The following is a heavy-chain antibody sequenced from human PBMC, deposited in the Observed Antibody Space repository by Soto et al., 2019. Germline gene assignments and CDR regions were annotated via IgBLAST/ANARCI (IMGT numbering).Heavy chain of an antibody. J-gene: IGHJ5*02. V-gene: IGHV4-34*01. CDR2: INHSGST. CDR1: GGSFSGYY. Sequence: SETLSLTCAVYGGSFSGYYWSWIRQPPGKGLEWIGEINHSGSTNYNPSLKSRFTISVDTSKNQFSLKLGSVTAADTAVYYCARERRDSSSSNLFDPWGQGTLVTVSS. CDR3: ARERRDSSSSNLFDP. D-gene: IGHD6-6*01.